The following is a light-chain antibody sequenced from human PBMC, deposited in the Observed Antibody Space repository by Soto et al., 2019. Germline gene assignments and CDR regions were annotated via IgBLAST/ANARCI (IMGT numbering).Light chain of an antibody. V-gene: IGLV4-69*01. CDR1: SGHSSYA. CDR2: LNSDGSH. CDR3: QTWGIGPPWV. Sequence: QPVLTQSPSASASLGASVKLTCTLSSGHSSYAIAWHQQQPEKGPRYLMKLNSDGSHSKGDGIPDRFSGSSSGAERYLTISSLQSEDEADYYCQTWGIGPPWVFGGGTQLTVL. J-gene: IGLJ3*02.